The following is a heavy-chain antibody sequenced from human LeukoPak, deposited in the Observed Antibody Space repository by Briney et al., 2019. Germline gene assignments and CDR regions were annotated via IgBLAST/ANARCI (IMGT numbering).Heavy chain of an antibody. CDR1: GYTFTSFG. CDR3: ARGPPHRDYYYYYMDV. D-gene: IGHD5-24*01. V-gene: IGHV1-18*01. J-gene: IGHJ6*03. CDR2: ISAYNGNI. Sequence: ASVKVSCKAPGYTFTSFGINWVRQAPGQGLEWMGWISAYNGNINYAQMLQGRVTMTTDTSTSTAYMDLRSLRSDDTAVYYCARGPPHRDYYYYYMDVWGTGTTVTVSS.